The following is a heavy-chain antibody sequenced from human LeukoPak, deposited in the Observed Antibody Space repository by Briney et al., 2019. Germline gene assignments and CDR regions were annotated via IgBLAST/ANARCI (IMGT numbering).Heavy chain of an antibody. Sequence: PAGGSLRLSCAASGFTFSSYGMHWVRQAPGKGLEWVAFIRYDGSNKYYADSVKGRFTISRDISKNTLYLQMSSLRVEDTAVYYCARSRSIPAAGNGMDVWGQGTTVTVSS. CDR2: IRYDGSNK. D-gene: IGHD6-13*01. CDR1: GFTFSSYG. CDR3: ARSRSIPAAGNGMDV. V-gene: IGHV3-30*02. J-gene: IGHJ6*02.